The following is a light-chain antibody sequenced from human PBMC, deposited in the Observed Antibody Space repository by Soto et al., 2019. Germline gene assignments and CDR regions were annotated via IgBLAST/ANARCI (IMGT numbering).Light chain of an antibody. Sequence: EIVLTQSPATLSLSPGERATLSCRASQSVSSYLAWYQQKPGQAPRLLIYDASNRATGIPARFSGSGSGTDFTLTISSPEPEDVAVYYCQQRRNWPPLTFGGGTKVEIK. J-gene: IGKJ4*01. V-gene: IGKV3-11*01. CDR2: DAS. CDR3: QQRRNWPPLT. CDR1: QSVSSY.